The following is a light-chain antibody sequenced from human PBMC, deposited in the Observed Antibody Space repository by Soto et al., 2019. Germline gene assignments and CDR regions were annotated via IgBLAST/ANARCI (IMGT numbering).Light chain of an antibody. J-gene: IGLJ1*01. CDR1: XXXVGGYNY. Sequence: QSALTQPASVSGSPGQSITISCTGTXXXVGGYNYVSWYQQHPGKAPKLMLYDVSNRPSGVSNRFSGSKSGNTASLTISGLQAEDEADYYCSSYTNSDTTYVFGSGTKLTVL. CDR2: DVS. V-gene: IGLV2-14*01. CDR3: SSYTNSDTTYV.